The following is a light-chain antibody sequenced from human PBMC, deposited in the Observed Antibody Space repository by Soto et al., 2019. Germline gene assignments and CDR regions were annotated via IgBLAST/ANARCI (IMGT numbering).Light chain of an antibody. J-gene: IGKJ2*01. CDR2: AES. CDR3: QQYYSSTYT. V-gene: IGKV1-39*01. CDR1: QSVTSN. Sequence: DIQMTQSPSSLSASIGDRVTITCRASQSVTSNLNWYQQKFGETPKLLMYAESNLQGGVPSRFSGSGSGTDFTLTISSLQPEDFATYYCQQYYSSTYTFGQGTKLEV.